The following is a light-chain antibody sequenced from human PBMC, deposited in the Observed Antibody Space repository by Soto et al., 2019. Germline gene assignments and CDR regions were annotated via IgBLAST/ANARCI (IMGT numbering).Light chain of an antibody. Sequence: DIPMTQAPSTLSSSVGDRVTITCRASQSISYWLAWYQQKPGKAPKLLIYKASSLESGVPSRFSGSGSGTEFTLTISSLQPDDFATYYCQQYSSYWTFGQGTKVEIK. V-gene: IGKV1-5*03. CDR1: QSISYW. CDR3: QQYSSYWT. CDR2: KAS. J-gene: IGKJ1*01.